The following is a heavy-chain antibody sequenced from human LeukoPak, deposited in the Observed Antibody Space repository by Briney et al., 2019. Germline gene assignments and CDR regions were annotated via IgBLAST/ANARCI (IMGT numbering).Heavy chain of an antibody. CDR2: ISGSGGST. D-gene: IGHD3-22*01. J-gene: IGHJ4*02. Sequence: PGGSLRLSCAASGFTFSSYAMSWVRQAPGKGLEWVSAISGSGGSTYYADSVKGRFTISRDNSKNTLYLQMNSLRAEDTAVYYCAKGNYYDSSGYILFDYWGQGTLVTVSS. CDR1: GFTFSSYA. V-gene: IGHV3-23*01. CDR3: AKGNYYDSSGYILFDY.